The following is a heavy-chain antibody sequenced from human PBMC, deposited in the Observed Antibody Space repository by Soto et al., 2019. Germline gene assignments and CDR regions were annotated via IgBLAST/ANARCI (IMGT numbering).Heavy chain of an antibody. V-gene: IGHV3-74*01. CDR1: GFTFSSYW. D-gene: IGHD3-22*01. CDR3: AALASAAGTHHLHGPGHYYYDSSGMEDY. J-gene: IGHJ4*02. Sequence: GGSLRLSCAASGFTFSSYWMHWVRQAPGKGLVWVSRINSDGSSTSYADSVKGRFTISRDNAKNTLYLQMNSLRAEDTAVYYCAALASAAGTHHLHGPGHYYYDSSGMEDYWGQGTLVTVSS. CDR2: INSDGSST.